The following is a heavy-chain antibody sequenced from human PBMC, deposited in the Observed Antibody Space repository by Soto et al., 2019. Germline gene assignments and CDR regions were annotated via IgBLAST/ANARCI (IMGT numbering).Heavy chain of an antibody. V-gene: IGHV3-23*01. D-gene: IGHD1-26*01. CDR3: AKEGSGSFHPIDY. J-gene: IGHJ4*02. CDR1: GFTFSSDA. CDR2: ISGSGGST. Sequence: VQFLESGGGLVQPGGSLRLSSAASGFTFSSDAMSWVRQAPGKGLEWVSGISGSGGSTYYADSVRGRFTIARENSKNALCVQMNSLRADDTAVYYCAKEGSGSFHPIDYWGQGTLVTVSS.